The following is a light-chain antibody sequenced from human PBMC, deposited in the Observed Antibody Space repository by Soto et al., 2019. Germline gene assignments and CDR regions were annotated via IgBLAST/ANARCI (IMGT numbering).Light chain of an antibody. Sequence: QSVLTQPASVSGSPGQSITISCTGASSDVGGYNYVSWYQQHPGKAPKLMIYGVSNRPSGVSNRFSGSKSGSTASLTISGLQAEDEADYYCSSYTSSTIPWVFGGGTKLTVL. CDR1: SSDVGGYNY. CDR2: GVS. CDR3: SSYTSSTIPWV. J-gene: IGLJ3*02. V-gene: IGLV2-14*01.